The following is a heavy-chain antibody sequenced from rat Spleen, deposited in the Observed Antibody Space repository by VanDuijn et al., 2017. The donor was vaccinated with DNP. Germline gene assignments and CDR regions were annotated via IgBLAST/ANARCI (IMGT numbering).Heavy chain of an antibody. Sequence: EVQLVESGGGLVQPGRSLKLSCAASGFTFSDYNMAWVRQAPKKGLEWVATISYDGSSTYYRDSVKGRFTISRDNAKSTLYLQMDSLRSEDTATYYCARDPYVYYGGYWYFDFWGPGTMVTVSS. D-gene: IGHD1-6*01. CDR1: GFTFSDYN. CDR2: ISYDGSST. V-gene: IGHV5-7*01. J-gene: IGHJ1*01. CDR3: ARDPYVYYGGYWYFDF.